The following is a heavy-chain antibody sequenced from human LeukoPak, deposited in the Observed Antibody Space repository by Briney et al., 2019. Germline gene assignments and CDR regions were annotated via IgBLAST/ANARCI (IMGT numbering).Heavy chain of an antibody. CDR3: ARLSVEMATSSSAFDI. CDR1: GYSISSGYY. Sequence: SETLSLTCAVAGYSISSGYYWGWIRQPPGKGLEWIGSIYHSGSTYYNPSLKSRVTISVDTSKNQFSLKLSSVTAADTAVYYCARLSVEMATSSSAFDIWGQGTMVTVSS. V-gene: IGHV4-38-2*01. CDR2: IYHSGST. D-gene: IGHD5-24*01. J-gene: IGHJ3*02.